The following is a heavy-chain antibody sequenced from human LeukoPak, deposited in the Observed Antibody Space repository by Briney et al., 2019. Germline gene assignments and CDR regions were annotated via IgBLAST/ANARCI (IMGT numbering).Heavy chain of an antibody. CDR3: AANLMVVTPSHY. J-gene: IGHJ4*02. D-gene: IGHD4-23*01. CDR1: GGSISSSSYY. CDR2: IYYSGST. V-gene: IGHV4-39*01. Sequence: SETLSLTCTVSGGSISSSSYYWGWIRQPPGKGLEWIGSIYYSGSTYYNPSLKSRVTISVDTSKNQFSLKLSSVTAADTAVYYCAANLMVVTPSHYWGQGTLVTVSS.